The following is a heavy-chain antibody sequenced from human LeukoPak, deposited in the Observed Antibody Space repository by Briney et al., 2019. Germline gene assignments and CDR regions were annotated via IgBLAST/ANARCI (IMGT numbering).Heavy chain of an antibody. V-gene: IGHV4-59*08. D-gene: IGHD3-10*01. Sequence: PSETLSLTCTVSGGSISSYYWSWIRQPPGKGLEWIGYIYYGGSTNYNPSLKSRVTISVDTSKNQFSLKLSSVTAADTAVYYCARRQGFGRDDAFDIWGQGTMVTVSS. CDR1: GGSISSYY. CDR3: ARRQGFGRDDAFDI. J-gene: IGHJ3*02. CDR2: IYYGGST.